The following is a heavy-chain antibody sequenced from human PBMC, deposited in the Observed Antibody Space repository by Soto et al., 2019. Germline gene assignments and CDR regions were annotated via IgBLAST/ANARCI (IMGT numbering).Heavy chain of an antibody. CDR1: GFTFSSYW. V-gene: IGHV3-7*01. J-gene: IGHJ4*02. Sequence: EVQLVESGGGLVQPGGSLRLSCAASGFTFSSYWMSWVRQAPGKGLEWVANVKEDGSEKYYVDSVKGRFTISRDNAKNSLYLQMNSLRAEDTVVYYCARGLPYFDYWGQGTLVTVSS. CDR2: VKEDGSEK. D-gene: IGHD3-16*01. CDR3: ARGLPYFDY.